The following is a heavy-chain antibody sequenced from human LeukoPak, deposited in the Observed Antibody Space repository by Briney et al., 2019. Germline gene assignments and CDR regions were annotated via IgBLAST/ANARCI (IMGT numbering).Heavy chain of an antibody. CDR3: ARYRSGWFDP. D-gene: IGHD1-14*01. CDR1: SGSISSYY. J-gene: IGHJ5*02. Sequence: SETLSLTCTVASGSISSYYWSCIRQPPGKGLEWVGYIYYSGSTNYNPSLKSRVTISVDTSKNQFSMKLSSVAAADTAVYYCARYRSGWFDPWGQGTLVTVS. CDR2: IYYSGST. V-gene: IGHV4-59*08.